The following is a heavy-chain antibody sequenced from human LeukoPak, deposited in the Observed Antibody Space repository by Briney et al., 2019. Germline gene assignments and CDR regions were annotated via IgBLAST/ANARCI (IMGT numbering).Heavy chain of an antibody. CDR3: AKTTAGYSSGRYPGWPVDY. J-gene: IGHJ4*02. D-gene: IGHD6-19*01. Sequence: GGSLRLSCAASGFTFSSYAMYWVRQAPGKGLEWVSGTFGSGGSTHYADYVKGRFTISRDNSKNTVYLQMNSLRAEDTAVYYCAKTTAGYSSGRYPGWPVDYWGQGTLVTVSS. V-gene: IGHV3-23*01. CDR2: TFGSGGST. CDR1: GFTFSSYA.